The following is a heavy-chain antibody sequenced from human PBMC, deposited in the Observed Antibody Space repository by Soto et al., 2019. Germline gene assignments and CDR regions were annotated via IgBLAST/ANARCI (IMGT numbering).Heavy chain of an antibody. CDR3: AIVPPFDDFWSGYFYF. J-gene: IGHJ4*02. V-gene: IGHV3-30-3*01. CDR2: ISYDGSNK. D-gene: IGHD3-3*01. Sequence: GGSLRLSCAASGFTFSSYAMHWVRQAPGKGLEWVAVISYDGSNKYYADSVKGRFTISRDNSKNKLYLQMNSLRAEDTAVYFFAIVPPFDDFWSGYFYFWGQGTLVTVSS. CDR1: GFTFSSYA.